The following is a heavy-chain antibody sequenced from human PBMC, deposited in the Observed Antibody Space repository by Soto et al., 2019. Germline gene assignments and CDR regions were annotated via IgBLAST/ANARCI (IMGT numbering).Heavy chain of an antibody. CDR3: AKESYYYDSSGYEKGYGMDV. V-gene: IGHV3-30*18. CDR1: GFTFSSYS. J-gene: IGHJ6*02. CDR2: ISYDGSNK. Sequence: TGGSLRLSCAASGFTFSSYSMNWVRQAPGKGLEWVAVISYDGSNKYYADSVKGRFTISRDNSKNTLYLQMNSLRAEDTAVYYCAKESYYYDSSGYEKGYGMDVWGQGTTVTVSS. D-gene: IGHD3-22*01.